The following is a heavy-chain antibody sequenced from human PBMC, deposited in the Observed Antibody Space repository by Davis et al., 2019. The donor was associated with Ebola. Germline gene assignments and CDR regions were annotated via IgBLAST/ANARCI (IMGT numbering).Heavy chain of an antibody. Sequence: PSETLSLTCTVSGGSISSYYWSWIRQPPGKGLEWIGYIYYSGSTNYNPSLKSRVTISVDTSKNQFSLKLSSVTAADTAVYYCARVFWNDWFDPWGQGTLVTVSS. CDR1: GGSISSYY. CDR2: IYYSGST. CDR3: ARVFWNDWFDP. J-gene: IGHJ5*02. V-gene: IGHV4-59*01. D-gene: IGHD1-1*01.